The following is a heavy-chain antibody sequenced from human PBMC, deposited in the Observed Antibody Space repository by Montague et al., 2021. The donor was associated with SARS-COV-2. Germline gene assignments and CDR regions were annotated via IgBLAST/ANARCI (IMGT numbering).Heavy chain of an antibody. J-gene: IGHJ6*02. CDR2: IHHGGDT. CDR3: ARGVRVANRPDRFSYSLDV. D-gene: IGHD3-3*01. Sequence: SETLSLTCDVNGTSFTDYYWTWLRQSPGGGLEWIGEIHHGGDTNYNPSLRSRVTISIDTSKPQSSLRLYSMTAADTAVYYCARGVRVANRPDRFSYSLDVWGRGTAVIVTS. CDR1: GTSFTDYY. V-gene: IGHV4-34*01.